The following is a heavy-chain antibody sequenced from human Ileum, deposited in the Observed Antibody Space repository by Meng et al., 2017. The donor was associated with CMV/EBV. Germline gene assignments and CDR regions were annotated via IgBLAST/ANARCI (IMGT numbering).Heavy chain of an antibody. D-gene: IGHD2-8*02. CDR1: SGFFCGFL. V-gene: IGHV4-34*01. J-gene: IGHJ4*02. CDR3: ARGRDCWWEMDY. Sequence: QVQLEQWGGGLVKPSGTLSLACAVYSGFFCGFLWGWNRQPRGKGLEWIGATSHSGNTKYNPSLKSRVTISVKASKNLFSLNMRSVTAADTAVYYGARGRDCWWEMDYTGQGTLVTVSS. CDR2: TSHSGNT.